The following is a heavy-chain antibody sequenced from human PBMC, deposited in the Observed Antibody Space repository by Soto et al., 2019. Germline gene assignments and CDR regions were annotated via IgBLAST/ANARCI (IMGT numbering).Heavy chain of an antibody. Sequence: GGSLRLSCAASGFTFSSYAMSWVRQAPGKGLEWVSAISRSGGSTYYADSVKGRFTISRDNSKNTLYLQMNSLRAEDTAVYYCAKLSSPINVIAAAGSDYWGQGTLVTVSS. CDR3: AKLSSPINVIAAAGSDY. J-gene: IGHJ4*02. V-gene: IGHV3-23*01. D-gene: IGHD6-13*01. CDR2: ISRSGGST. CDR1: GFTFSSYA.